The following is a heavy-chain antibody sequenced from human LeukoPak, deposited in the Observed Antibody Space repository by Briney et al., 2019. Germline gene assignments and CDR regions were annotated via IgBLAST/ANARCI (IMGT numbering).Heavy chain of an antibody. CDR3: AKDDRLLRFLH. J-gene: IGHJ4*02. Sequence: GGSLRLSCAASGFTFSSYGMNWVRQAPGKGLEWVSGIIGSGGTTYYADSVKGRFTIPRDNSKNTVYLQINNLRDEDTAVYYCAKDDRLLRFLHWGQGTLVTVSS. V-gene: IGHV3-23*01. CDR2: IIGSGGTT. CDR1: GFTFSSYG. D-gene: IGHD3-16*01.